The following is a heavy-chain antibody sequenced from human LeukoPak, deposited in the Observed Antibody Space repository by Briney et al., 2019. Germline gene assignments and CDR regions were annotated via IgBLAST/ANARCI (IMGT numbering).Heavy chain of an antibody. J-gene: IGHJ5*02. Sequence: SETLSLTCAVYGGSFSGYYWSWIRQPPGKGLEWIGEINHSGSTNYNPSLKSRVTISVDTSKNQFSLKLSSVTAADTAVYYCARDGASSSWYGVWFDPWGQGTLVTVSS. CDR1: GGSFSGYY. CDR2: INHSGST. V-gene: IGHV4-34*01. CDR3: ARDGASSSWYGVWFDP. D-gene: IGHD6-13*01.